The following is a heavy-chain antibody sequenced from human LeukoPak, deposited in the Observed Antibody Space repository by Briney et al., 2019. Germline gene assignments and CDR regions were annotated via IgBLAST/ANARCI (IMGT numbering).Heavy chain of an antibody. CDR3: ARDYGGSSPFDY. Sequence: GGSLRLSCAASGFTFSSYGMSWVRQAPGKGLEWVSAISGSGGSTYYADSVKGRFTISRDNSKNTLYLHMNSLRAEDTAVYYCARDYGGSSPFDYWGQGTLVTVSS. J-gene: IGHJ4*02. V-gene: IGHV3-23*01. CDR1: GFTFSSYG. CDR2: ISGSGGST. D-gene: IGHD4-23*01.